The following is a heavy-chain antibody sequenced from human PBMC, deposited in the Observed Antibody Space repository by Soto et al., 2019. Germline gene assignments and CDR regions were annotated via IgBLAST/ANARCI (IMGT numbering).Heavy chain of an antibody. CDR3: AKPVYYYYYYMDV. V-gene: IGHV3-23*01. CDR1: GLTFSSYV. CDR2: ISGSGGST. Sequence: EVQLLESGGGLVQPGGSLRLSCAASGLTFSSYVMSWVRQAPGKELEWVSGISGSGGSTFYADSVKGRFTISRDNSKNTLYLQMNSLRAEDTAVYYCAKPVYYYYYYMDVWGKGTTVTVSS. J-gene: IGHJ6*03.